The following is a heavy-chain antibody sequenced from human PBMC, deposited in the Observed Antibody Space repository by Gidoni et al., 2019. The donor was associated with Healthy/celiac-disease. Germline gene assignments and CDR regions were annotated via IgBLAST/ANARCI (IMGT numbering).Heavy chain of an antibody. CDR1: GFTFSDYY. Sequence: QVQLVESGGGLVKPGGSLRLSCAASGFTFSDYYMSWIRQAPGKGLEWVSYISSSSSYTNYADSVKGRFTISRDNAKNSLYLQMNSLRAEDTAVYYCARGVRGVIAYYYYYGMDVWGQGTTVTVSS. CDR3: ARGVRGVIAYYYYYGMDV. V-gene: IGHV3-11*05. D-gene: IGHD3-10*01. J-gene: IGHJ6*02. CDR2: ISSSSSYT.